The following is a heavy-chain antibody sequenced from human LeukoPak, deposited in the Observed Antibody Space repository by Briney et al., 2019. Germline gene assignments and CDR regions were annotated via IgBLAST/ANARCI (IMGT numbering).Heavy chain of an antibody. CDR3: AGDPERYLRMGHYDY. D-gene: IGHD3-16*01. CDR2: IDYDSSHI. CDR1: GFTFSSSA. V-gene: IGHV3-21*01. Sequence: GGSLRLSCAGSGFTFSSSAMNWVRQVPGKGLEWVSSIDYDSSHIYYAASGRGRFSISRDNARDSVYLQMDSLRADDTAVYYCAGDPERYLRMGHYDYWGQGTLVIVSS. J-gene: IGHJ4*02.